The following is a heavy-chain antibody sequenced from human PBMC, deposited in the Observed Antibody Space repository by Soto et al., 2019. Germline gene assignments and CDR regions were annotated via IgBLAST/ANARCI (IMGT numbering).Heavy chain of an antibody. Sequence: GESLKISCKGSGYSFTSYWIGWVRQMPGKGLEWMGIIYPGDSDTRYSPSFQGQVTISADKSISTAYLQWSSLKASDTAMYYCARAGAGAEPMYYFDYWGQGTLVTVSS. D-gene: IGHD6-19*01. V-gene: IGHV5-51*01. J-gene: IGHJ4*02. CDR3: ARAGAGAEPMYYFDY. CDR2: IYPGDSDT. CDR1: GYSFTSYW.